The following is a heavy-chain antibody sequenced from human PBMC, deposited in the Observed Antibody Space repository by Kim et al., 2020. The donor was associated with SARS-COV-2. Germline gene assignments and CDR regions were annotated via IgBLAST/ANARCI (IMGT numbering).Heavy chain of an antibody. CDR1: GFIFQGYT. J-gene: IGHJ4*02. V-gene: IGHV3-48*03. CDR2: LNAGGSPI. D-gene: IGHD5-18*01. CDR3: AREAERSLGYSYVL. Sequence: GGSLRLSCSTSGFIFQGYTMNWVRQTPGKGLEWVAYLNAGGSPIHYADSVKGRFTISRDNAKNTLYLEMSSLRVEDTGIYYCAREAERSLGYSYVLWGQGTLVTVSS.